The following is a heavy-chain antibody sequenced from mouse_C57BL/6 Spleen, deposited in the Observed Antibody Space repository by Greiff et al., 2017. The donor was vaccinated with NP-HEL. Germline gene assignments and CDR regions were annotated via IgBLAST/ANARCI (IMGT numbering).Heavy chain of an antibody. CDR1: GYTFTSYW. CDR2: IDPSDSYT. J-gene: IGHJ4*01. D-gene: IGHD2-1*01. V-gene: IGHV1-69*01. CDR3: ARRGCNYPSYAMDY. Sequence: VQLQQPGAELVMPGASVKLSCKASGYTFTSYWMHWVKQRPGQGLEWIGEIDPSDSYTNYNQKFKGKSTLTVDKSSSTAYMQLSSLTSEDSAVYYCARRGCNYPSYAMDYWGQGTSVTVSS.